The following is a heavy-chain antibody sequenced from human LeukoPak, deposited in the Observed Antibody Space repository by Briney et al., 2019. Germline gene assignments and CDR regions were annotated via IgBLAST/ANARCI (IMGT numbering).Heavy chain of an antibody. CDR2: INPRSGGT. CDR1: GYTFIDYH. CDR3: ARGGSGWYQFDY. D-gene: IGHD6-19*01. Sequence: GASVRVSXKTSGYTFIDYHIHWVRQAPGQGLEWMGRINPRSGGTNYAQNFQGRVTMTRDTSISTVYMELSRLTSDDTAVYYCARGGSGWYQFDYWGQGTLVAVSS. V-gene: IGHV1-2*06. J-gene: IGHJ4*02.